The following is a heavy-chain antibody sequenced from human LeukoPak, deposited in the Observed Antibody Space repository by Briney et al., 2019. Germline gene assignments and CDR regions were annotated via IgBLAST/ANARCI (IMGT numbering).Heavy chain of an antibody. CDR2: MNPNSGNT. J-gene: IGHJ6*02. Sequence: ASVKVSCKASGYTFTSYDINWVRQATGQGLEWMGWMNPNSGNTGYAQKFQGRVTMTRNTSISTAYMELSSLRSEDTAVYYCATFTAYDSSGYWRYYYYGMDVWGQGTTVTVSS. CDR3: ATFTAYDSSGYWRYYYYGMDV. CDR1: GYTFTSYD. V-gene: IGHV1-8*01. D-gene: IGHD3-22*01.